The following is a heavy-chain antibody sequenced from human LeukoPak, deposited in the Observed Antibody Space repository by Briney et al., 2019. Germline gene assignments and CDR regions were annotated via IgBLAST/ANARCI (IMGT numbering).Heavy chain of an antibody. CDR2: ISRSGDNT. Sequence: GGSLRLSCAASGFTFSTSAMSWVRPAPGKGLEWVSVISRSGDNTYYADSVKGRFTISRDNSKNTLYLQMNSLRAEDTAVYYCAKKSWDNWFDPWGQGTLVTVSS. J-gene: IGHJ5*02. D-gene: IGHD6-13*01. V-gene: IGHV3-23*01. CDR3: AKKSWDNWFDP. CDR1: GFTFSTSA.